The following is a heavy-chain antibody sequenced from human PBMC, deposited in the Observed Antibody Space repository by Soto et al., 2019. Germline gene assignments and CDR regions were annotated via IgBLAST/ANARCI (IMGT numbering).Heavy chain of an antibody. V-gene: IGHV4-30-4*01. Sequence: SETLSLTCTVSGGSISSGDHYWSWIRQPPGKGLEWIGYIYYSGTTYHNPSLKSRLTISVDTSKNQFSLNLRSVTAADTAVYYCARVRSGYYRVDYWGQGTLVTVS. CDR1: GGSISSGDHY. J-gene: IGHJ4*02. D-gene: IGHD3-3*01. CDR2: IYYSGTT. CDR3: ARVRSGYYRVDY.